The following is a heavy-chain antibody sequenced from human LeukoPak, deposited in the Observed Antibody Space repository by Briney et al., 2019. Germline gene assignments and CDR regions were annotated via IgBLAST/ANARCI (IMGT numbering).Heavy chain of an antibody. CDR1: GYTFTSYD. J-gene: IGHJ6*02. CDR3: ARGYCSSTSCYSNYYYYGMDV. Sequence: ASVKVSCKASGYTFTSYDINWVRQATGQGLEWMGWMNPNSGNTGYAQKFQGRVTMTRNTSISTAYMELSSLRSEDTAVYYCARGYCSSTSCYSNYYYYGMDVWGQGTTVTVSS. CDR2: MNPNSGNT. V-gene: IGHV1-8*01. D-gene: IGHD2-2*02.